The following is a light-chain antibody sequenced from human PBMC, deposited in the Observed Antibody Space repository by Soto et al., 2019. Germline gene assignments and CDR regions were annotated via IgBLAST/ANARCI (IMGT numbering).Light chain of an antibody. CDR3: SSYTTRSTYVV. V-gene: IGLV2-14*01. CDR1: DSDVGGYNY. J-gene: IGLJ2*01. Sequence: QSVLTQPASVSGSPGQSITISCTGTDSDVGGYNYVSWYQQHPGKAPKLIIYGVTNRPSGVSNRFSGSKSGNTASLTISGLQAEDEAEYYCSSYTTRSTYVVLGGGTQLTVL. CDR2: GVT.